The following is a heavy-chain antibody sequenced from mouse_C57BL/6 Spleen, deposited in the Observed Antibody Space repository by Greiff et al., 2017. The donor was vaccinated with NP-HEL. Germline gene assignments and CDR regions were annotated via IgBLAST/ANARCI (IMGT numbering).Heavy chain of an antibody. Sequence: QVQLKQPGAELVKPGASVKLSCKASGYTFTSYWMHWVKQRPGRGLEWIGRIDPNSGGTKYNEKFKSKATLTVDKPSSTAYMQLSSLTSEDSAVYYCAAITTVVAAYYFDYWGQGTTLTVSS. J-gene: IGHJ2*01. CDR1: GYTFTSYW. CDR2: IDPNSGGT. D-gene: IGHD1-1*01. V-gene: IGHV1-72*01. CDR3: AAITTVVAAYYFDY.